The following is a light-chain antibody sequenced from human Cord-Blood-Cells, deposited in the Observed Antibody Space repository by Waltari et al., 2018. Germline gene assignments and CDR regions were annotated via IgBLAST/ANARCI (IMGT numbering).Light chain of an antibody. J-gene: IGKJ4*01. CDR3: QQSYSTPPT. V-gene: IGKV1-39*01. CDR1: QSISSY. CDR2: AAS. Sequence: DIQMTQSPSSLSASVGDRVTITCRASQSISSYLNWYQQKPGKAPKLLIYAASSLQSGFPSRFSGSGSGTDFTLTISSLQPEDFATYDCQQSYSTPPTFGGGTKVEIK.